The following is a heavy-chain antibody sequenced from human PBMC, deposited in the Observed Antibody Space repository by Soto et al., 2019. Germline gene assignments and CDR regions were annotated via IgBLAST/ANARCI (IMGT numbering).Heavy chain of an antibody. CDR2: INHSGST. V-gene: IGHV4-34*01. CDR3: AREAAAGPPHNWFDP. J-gene: IGHJ5*02. Sequence: SETLSLTCTVYGGSFSGYYWSWIRQPPGKGLEWIGEINHSGSTNYNPSLKSRVTISVDTSKNQFSLKLSSVTAADTAVYYCAREAAAGPPHNWFDPWGQGTLVTVSS. CDR1: GGSFSGYY. D-gene: IGHD6-13*01.